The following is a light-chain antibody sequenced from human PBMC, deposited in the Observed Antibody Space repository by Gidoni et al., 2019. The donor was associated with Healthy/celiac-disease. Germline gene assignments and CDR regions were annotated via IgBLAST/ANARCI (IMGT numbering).Light chain of an antibody. CDR3: QAWDSSTVV. CDR2: QDS. J-gene: IGLJ2*01. CDR1: KLGDKY. V-gene: IGLV3-1*01. Sequence: SYELTQPPSVSVSPGQTASIPCSGDKLGDKYACWYQQKPGQSPVLVISQDSKRPSGIPERFSGSNSGNTATLTIGGTQAMDEADYYCQAWDSSTVVFGGGTKLTVL.